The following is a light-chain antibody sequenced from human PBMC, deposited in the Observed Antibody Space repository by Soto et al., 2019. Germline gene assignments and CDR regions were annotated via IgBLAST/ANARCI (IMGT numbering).Light chain of an antibody. J-gene: IGKJ5*01. CDR2: AAS. V-gene: IGKV1-39*01. CDR1: QSISSY. Sequence: QMTQSPSSLSASGGDRVTLTCRASQSISSYLNWYQQKPGKAPKLLIYAASSLQSGVPSRFSGSGSGTDFTLTISSLQPEDFATYYCQQSYSTPITFGQGTRLEIK. CDR3: QQSYSTPIT.